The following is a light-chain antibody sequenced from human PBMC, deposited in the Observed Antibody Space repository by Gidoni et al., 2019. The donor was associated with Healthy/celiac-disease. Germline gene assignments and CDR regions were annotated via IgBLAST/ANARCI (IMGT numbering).Light chain of an antibody. CDR1: QSVRSRY. J-gene: IGKJ2*01. V-gene: IGKV3-20*01. CDR3: QQYGSSPET. CDR2: GAS. Sequence: DIVLTQSPGTLSLSPGERATLSCRASQSVRSRYLAWYQQKPGRAPRLLIYGASSRATGIPDRFSGSGSGTDFTLTISRLEPEDFAVYYCQQYGSSPETFGQGTKLEIK.